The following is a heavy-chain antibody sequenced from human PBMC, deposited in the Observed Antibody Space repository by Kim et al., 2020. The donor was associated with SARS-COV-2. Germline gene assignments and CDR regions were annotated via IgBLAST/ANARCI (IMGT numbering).Heavy chain of an antibody. D-gene: IGHD1-26*01. CDR1: GYSINSNA. CDR3: ARSMVLGHTIDY. Sequence: ASVKVSCKTSGYSINSNAMNWVRQAPGQGLEWMGWINTDTGNPTYAQGFTGRFVFSLDTSVSTAYLQISSLEADDTAIYYCARSMVLGHTIDYWGQGTLVTVSS. J-gene: IGHJ4*02. CDR2: INTDTGNP. V-gene: IGHV7-4-1*02.